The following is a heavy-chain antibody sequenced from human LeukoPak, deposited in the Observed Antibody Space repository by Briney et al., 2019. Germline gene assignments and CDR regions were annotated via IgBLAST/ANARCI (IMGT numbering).Heavy chain of an antibody. V-gene: IGHV4-61*02. CDR3: ARDTMVRGSLYNWFDP. CDR2: IYTSGST. D-gene: IGHD3-10*01. CDR1: GGSISSGSYY. J-gene: IGHJ5*02. Sequence: TSETLSLTCTVSGGSISSGSYYWSWIRQPAGKGLEWIGRIYTSGSTNYNPSLKSRVTISVDTSKNQFSLKLSSVTAADTAVYYCARDTMVRGSLYNWFDPWGQGILVTVSS.